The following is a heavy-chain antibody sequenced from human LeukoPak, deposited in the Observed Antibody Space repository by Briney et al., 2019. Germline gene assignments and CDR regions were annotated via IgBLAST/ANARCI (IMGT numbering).Heavy chain of an antibody. Sequence: QTGGSLTLSCAASGLTFSNYGMSWVRQAPGKGLEWVSTISASGGTTYYADSVMGQFTISRDNTKNTLYLQMNSLRAEDTAVYYCAKAPAGWSYYFDYWGQGILLAVSS. CDR2: ISASGGTT. CDR1: GLTFSNYG. J-gene: IGHJ4*02. D-gene: IGHD3-10*01. CDR3: AKAPAGWSYYFDY. V-gene: IGHV3-23*01.